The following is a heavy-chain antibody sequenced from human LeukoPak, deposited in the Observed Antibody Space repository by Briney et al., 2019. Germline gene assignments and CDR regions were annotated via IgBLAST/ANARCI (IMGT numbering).Heavy chain of an antibody. Sequence: GGSLRLSCAASGFSFRGYGMHWVRQAPGKGLEWVSAISGSGGSTYYADSVKGRFTISRDNSKNTLYLQMNSLRAEDTAVYYCAKDLRRGVYSGSYPFDYWGQGTLVTVSS. CDR2: ISGSGGST. V-gene: IGHV3-23*01. J-gene: IGHJ4*02. CDR1: GFSFRGYG. D-gene: IGHD1-26*01. CDR3: AKDLRRGVYSGSYPFDY.